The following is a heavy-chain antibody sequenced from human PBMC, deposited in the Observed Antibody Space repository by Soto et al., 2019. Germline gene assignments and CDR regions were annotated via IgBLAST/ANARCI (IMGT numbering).Heavy chain of an antibody. D-gene: IGHD6-13*01. Sequence: QVQLVESGGGVVQPGRSLRLSCAACGFTFSSYAMHWVRQAPGKGLEWVAVISYDGSNKYYADSVKGRFTISRDNSKNTLYLQMNSLRAEDTAVYYCARDPYSSSSLDYWGQGTLVTVSS. CDR2: ISYDGSNK. CDR1: GFTFSSYA. CDR3: ARDPYSSSSLDY. J-gene: IGHJ4*02. V-gene: IGHV3-30-3*01.